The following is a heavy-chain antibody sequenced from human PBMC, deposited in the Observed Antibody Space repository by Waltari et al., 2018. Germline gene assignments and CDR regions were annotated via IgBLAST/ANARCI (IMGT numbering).Heavy chain of an antibody. V-gene: IGHV1-3*01. D-gene: IGHD6-6*01. Sequence: QVQLVQSGAEVKKPGASVKVSCKASGYTFTSYAMHWVRQAPGQRLEWMGGINECNGNTNYSQKFQGRVTITRDTSASTAYMELSSLRSEDTAVYYCARVVRAARPDWYFDLWGRGTLVTVSS. CDR3: ARVVRAARPDWYFDL. CDR2: INECNGNT. CDR1: GYTFTSYA. J-gene: IGHJ2*01.